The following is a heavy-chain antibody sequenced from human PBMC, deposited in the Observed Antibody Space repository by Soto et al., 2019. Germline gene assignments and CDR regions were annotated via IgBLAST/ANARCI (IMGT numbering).Heavy chain of an antibody. V-gene: IGHV3-23*01. Sequence: GGSLRLSCAASGFTFSSHAMSWVRQAPGKGLEWVSAISGSGGSTYYADSVKGRFTISRDNSKNTLYLQMNSLRAEDTAVYYCAKAQGIVGATANFQHWGQGTLVTVSS. CDR3: AKAQGIVGATANFQH. J-gene: IGHJ1*01. CDR2: ISGSGGST. CDR1: GFTFSSHA. D-gene: IGHD1-26*01.